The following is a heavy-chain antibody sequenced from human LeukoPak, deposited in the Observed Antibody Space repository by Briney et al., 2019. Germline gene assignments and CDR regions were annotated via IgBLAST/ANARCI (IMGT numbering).Heavy chain of an antibody. J-gene: IGHJ4*02. V-gene: IGHV4-59*01. CDR3: ARVRHYYGSGSYPDY. D-gene: IGHD3-10*01. CDR2: IYYSGST. Sequence: KPSETLSLTCTVSGGSISSYYWSWIRQPPGKGLEWIGYIYYSGSTNYNPSPKSRVTISVDTSKNQFSLKLGSVTAADTAVYYCARVRHYYGSGSYPDYWGQGTLVTVSS. CDR1: GGSISSYY.